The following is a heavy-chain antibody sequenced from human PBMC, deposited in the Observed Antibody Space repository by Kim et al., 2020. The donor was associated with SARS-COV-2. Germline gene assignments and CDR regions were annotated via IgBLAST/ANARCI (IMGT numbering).Heavy chain of an antibody. J-gene: IGHJ1*01. CDR2: ISWNSGSI. V-gene: IGHV3-9*01. CDR1: GFTFDDYA. D-gene: IGHD1-26*01. Sequence: GGSLRLSCAASGFTFDDYAMHWVRQAPGKGLEWVSGISWNSGSIGYADSVKGRFTISRDNAKNSLYLQMNSLRAEDTALYYCAKDSGSYRARYFQHWGQGTLVTVSS. CDR3: AKDSGSYRARYFQH.